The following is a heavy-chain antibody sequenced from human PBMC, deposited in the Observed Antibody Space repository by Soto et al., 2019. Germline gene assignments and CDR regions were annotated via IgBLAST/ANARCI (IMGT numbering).Heavy chain of an antibody. Sequence: SVKVSCKISGGTFSRYSISWVRQAPGQGLEWMGGIVPIFGTRNYAQKFQDRVTITTDESATTAHMELSNLRSEDTAVYYCARPYEGGYSSNHHYYYALDVWRQGTAVTVSS. D-gene: IGHD3-22*01. CDR1: GGTFSRYS. J-gene: IGHJ6*02. V-gene: IGHV1-69*05. CDR2: IVPIFGTR. CDR3: ARPYEGGYSSNHHYYYALDV.